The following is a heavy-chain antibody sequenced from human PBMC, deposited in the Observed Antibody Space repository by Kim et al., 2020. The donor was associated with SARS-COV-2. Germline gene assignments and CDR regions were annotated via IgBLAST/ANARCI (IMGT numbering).Heavy chain of an antibody. Sequence: GGSLRLSCAASGFTFSTYWMSWVRQAPGKGLEWVANIAQDGSEKYYVDSVKGRFTISRDNAKNSLYLQVNSLRADDTAVYYCATDMVHNSLDYWGQGTLGTVSS. CDR2: IAQDGSEK. CDR3: ATDMVHNSLDY. CDR1: GFTFSTYW. D-gene: IGHD3-10*01. J-gene: IGHJ4*02. V-gene: IGHV3-7*03.